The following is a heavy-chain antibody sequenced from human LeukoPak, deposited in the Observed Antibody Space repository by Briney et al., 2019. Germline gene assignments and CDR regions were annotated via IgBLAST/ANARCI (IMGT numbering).Heavy chain of an antibody. J-gene: IGHJ4*02. D-gene: IGHD6-13*01. CDR2: INHSGST. CDR1: GGSISSYY. Sequence: SETLSLTCTVSGGSISSYYWSWIRQPPGKGLEWIGEINHSGSTNYNPSLKSRVTISVDTSKNQFSLKLSSVTAADTAVYYCARGWSSSWYLPFDYWGQGTLVTVSS. CDR3: ARGWSSSWYLPFDY. V-gene: IGHV4-34*01.